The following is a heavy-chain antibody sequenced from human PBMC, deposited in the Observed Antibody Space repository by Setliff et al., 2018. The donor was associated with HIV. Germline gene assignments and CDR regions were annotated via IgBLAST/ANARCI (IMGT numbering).Heavy chain of an antibody. CDR2: IYPTGVT. V-gene: IGHV4-4*07. D-gene: IGHD3-22*01. CDR1: GGSINNYY. Sequence: SETLSLTCTVSGGSINNYYWTWIRQPAGKGLEWIGRIYPTGVTNYNPSLMSRLTMSVDMSKNQFSLKLSSVTAADTAVYYCARDFGASGYSEYWGQGTLVTVSS. J-gene: IGHJ4*02. CDR3: ARDFGASGYSEY.